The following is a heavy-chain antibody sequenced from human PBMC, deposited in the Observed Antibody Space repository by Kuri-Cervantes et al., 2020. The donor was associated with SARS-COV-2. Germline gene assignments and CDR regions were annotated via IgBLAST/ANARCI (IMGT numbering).Heavy chain of an antibody. CDR3: AKRPAVVRSFDY. CDR1: GFTFSSNA. J-gene: IGHJ4*02. CDR2: ISGSGRST. D-gene: IGHD2-15*01. V-gene: IGHV3-23*01. Sequence: GGSLRLSCAASGFTFSSNAMTWVRQAPGKGLEWVSGISGSGRSTYYADSVKGRFTISRDNSKNTLYLQMNSLRAEDAAVYYCAKRPAVVRSFDYWGQGTLVTVSS.